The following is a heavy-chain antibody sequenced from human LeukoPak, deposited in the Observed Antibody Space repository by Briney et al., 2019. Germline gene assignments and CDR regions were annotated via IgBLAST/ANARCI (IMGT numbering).Heavy chain of an antibody. D-gene: IGHD3-3*02. CDR2: IWYDGSNK. Sequence: PGGSLRLSCAASGFIFSSYGMHWVRQAPGKGLEWVAVIWYDGSNKYYADSVKGRFTISRDNAKNSLYLQMNSLRAEDTAIYYCASHFWNYYRIDYWGQGILVTVSS. CDR3: ASHFWNYYRIDY. CDR1: GFIFSSYG. V-gene: IGHV3-33*03. J-gene: IGHJ4*02.